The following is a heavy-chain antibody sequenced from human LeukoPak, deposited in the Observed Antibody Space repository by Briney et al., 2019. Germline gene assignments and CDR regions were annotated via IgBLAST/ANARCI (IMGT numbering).Heavy chain of an antibody. CDR3: AKKTMTLDL. D-gene: IGHD4-17*01. CDR2: ISASGGST. J-gene: IGHJ5*02. Sequence: PLGALRLSCAASGFTFATYAMNWVRQAPGKGLEWVSLISASGGSTYYADSVKGRFTVSRDNFKNTLYLQMNSLRAEDTAVYYCAKKTMTLDLWGQGTLVTVSS. CDR1: GFTFATYA. V-gene: IGHV3-23*01.